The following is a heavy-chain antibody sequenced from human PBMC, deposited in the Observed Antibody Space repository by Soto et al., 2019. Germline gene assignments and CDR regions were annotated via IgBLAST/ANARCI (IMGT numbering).Heavy chain of an antibody. D-gene: IGHD3-9*01. Sequence: QVQLQESGPGLVKPSQTLSLTCTVSGGSISSGGYYWSWIRQHPGKGLEWIGYIYYSGSTYYNPSLKSRVTMSVDTSTSHFSLKLSSVTAADTAVYYCATLRYFDWLLPYGMDVWGQGTTVTVSS. CDR1: GGSISSGGYY. CDR3: ATLRYFDWLLPYGMDV. CDR2: IYYSGST. J-gene: IGHJ6*02. V-gene: IGHV4-31*03.